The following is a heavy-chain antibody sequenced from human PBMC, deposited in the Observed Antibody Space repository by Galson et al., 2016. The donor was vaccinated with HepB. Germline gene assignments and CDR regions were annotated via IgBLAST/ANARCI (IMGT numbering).Heavy chain of an antibody. CDR3: IHSSDLHHAFDI. J-gene: IGHJ3*02. CDR1: GFSLSTTGVD. D-gene: IGHD2-21*02. V-gene: IGHV2-5*01. CDR2: ISGHDDQ. Sequence: PALVKPTQTLTLTCTFSGFSLSTTGVDVGWIRQPPGKTLEWLALISGHDDQRYTPSLQSKLTISQDTSKQLVLLTMTHVDPVDTATYYCIHSSDLHHAFDIWGQGTSVIVSS.